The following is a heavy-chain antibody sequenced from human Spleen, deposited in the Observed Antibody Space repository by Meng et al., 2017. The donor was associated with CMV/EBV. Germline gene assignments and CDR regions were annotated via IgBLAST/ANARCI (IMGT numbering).Heavy chain of an antibody. CDR2: IYPGDSDT. CDR1: GYSFTSYW. D-gene: IGHD3-9*01. V-gene: IGHV5-51*01. J-gene: IGHJ4*02. Sequence: SCKGSGYSFTSYWIGWARQMPGKGLEWMGIIYPGDSDTRYSPSFQGQVTVSADKSISTAYLQWSSLKASDTAIYYCTRRDILAGYNDYWGQGPRVTVSS. CDR3: TRRDILAGYNDY.